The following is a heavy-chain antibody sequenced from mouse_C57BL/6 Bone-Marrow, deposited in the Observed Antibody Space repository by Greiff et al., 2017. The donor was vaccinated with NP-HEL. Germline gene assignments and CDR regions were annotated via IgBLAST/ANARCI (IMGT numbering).Heavy chain of an antibody. CDR3: TTSSSYWYFDV. D-gene: IGHD1-1*01. Sequence: EVQLQQSGAELVRPGASVKLSCTASGFNIKDGYMHWVKQRPEQGLEWIGWIDPENGDTEYASKFQGKATITADTSSNTAYLQLSSLTSEDTAVYYCTTSSSYWYFDVWGTGTTVTVSS. V-gene: IGHV14-4*01. CDR2: IDPENGDT. J-gene: IGHJ1*03. CDR1: GFNIKDGY.